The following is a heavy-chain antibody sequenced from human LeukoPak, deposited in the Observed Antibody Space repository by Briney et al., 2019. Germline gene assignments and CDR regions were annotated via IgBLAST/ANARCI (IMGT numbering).Heavy chain of an antibody. Sequence: GGSLRLSCAASGFTFDDYGMAWVRQAPGKGLEWVSGVTWNAGSTGYADSVKGRFTISRDNAKNSLYLQMNSLRAEDMALYYCAKDLSKGYNYMDVWGKGTTVTVSS. CDR1: GFTFDDYG. CDR3: AKDLSKGYNYMDV. J-gene: IGHJ6*03. D-gene: IGHD3-16*02. V-gene: IGHV3-20*04. CDR2: VTWNAGST.